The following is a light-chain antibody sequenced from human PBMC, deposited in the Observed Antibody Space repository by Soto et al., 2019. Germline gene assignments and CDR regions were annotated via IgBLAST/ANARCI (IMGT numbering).Light chain of an antibody. CDR1: SSDVGVYKY. J-gene: IGLJ1*01. V-gene: IGLV2-14*01. CDR3: SSYSSSSSLHV. Sequence: SALTQPASVSGSPGQSITISCTGTSSDVGVYKYVSWYQHEPGKAPKLMIYEVSNRPSGVSNRFSGSKSGNTASLTISGLQAEDEADYYCSSYSSSSSLHVFGTGTKLTVL. CDR2: EVS.